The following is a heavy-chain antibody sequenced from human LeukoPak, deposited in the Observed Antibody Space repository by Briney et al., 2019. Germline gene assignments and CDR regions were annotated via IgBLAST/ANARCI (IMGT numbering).Heavy chain of an antibody. CDR1: GFTFSSYE. J-gene: IGHJ4*02. Sequence: GGSLRLSCAASGFTFSSYEMNWVRQAPGKGLEWVSYISSSGSTIYCADSVKGRFTISRDNAKNSLYLQMNSLRAEDTAVYYCTRDSRYDSGPVWGQGTLVTVSS. D-gene: IGHD3-10*01. CDR3: TRDSRYDSGPV. CDR2: ISSSGSTI. V-gene: IGHV3-48*03.